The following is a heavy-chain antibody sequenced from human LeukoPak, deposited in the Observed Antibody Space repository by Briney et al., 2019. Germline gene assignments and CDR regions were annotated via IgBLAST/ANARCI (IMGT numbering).Heavy chain of an antibody. CDR2: INHSGST. D-gene: IGHD3-9*01. CDR1: GGSFSGYY. V-gene: IGHV4-34*01. J-gene: IGHJ4*02. Sequence: SETLSLTCAVYGGSFSGYYWSWIRQPPGKGLEWIGEINHSGSTNYNSSPKSRVTISVDTSKNQFSLKLSSVTAADTAVYYCALQYYDILTGYYSDYWGQGTLVTVSS. CDR3: ALQYYDILTGYYSDY.